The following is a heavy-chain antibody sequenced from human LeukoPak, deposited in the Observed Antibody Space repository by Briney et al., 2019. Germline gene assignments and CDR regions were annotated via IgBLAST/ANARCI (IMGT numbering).Heavy chain of an antibody. CDR3: AIDSSGYYYDWYFDL. D-gene: IGHD3-22*01. CDR1: GYTFTGYY. CDR2: INPNSGGT. Sequence: APVKVSCKASGYTFTGYYMHWVRQAPGQGLEWMGWINPNSGGTNYAQKFQGRVTMTRDTSISTAYMELSRLRSDDTAVYYCAIDSSGYYYDWYFDLWGRGTVVTVSS. V-gene: IGHV1-2*02. J-gene: IGHJ2*01.